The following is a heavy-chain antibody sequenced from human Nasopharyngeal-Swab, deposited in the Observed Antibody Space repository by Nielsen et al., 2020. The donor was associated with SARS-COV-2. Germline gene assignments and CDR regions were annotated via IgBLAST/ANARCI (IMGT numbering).Heavy chain of an antibody. J-gene: IGHJ2*01. V-gene: IGHV1-58*01. CDR3: AADLQTTMAHWYFDL. D-gene: IGHD1/OR15-1a*01. Sequence: SVKVSCKASGFTFTSPAVQWVRQARGQRLEWIGWIVVGSGYTNYAQKFQERVTITRDMSTSTAYMEVSSLRSEDTAVYFCAADLQTTMAHWYFDLWGRGTLVTVSS. CDR2: IVVGSGYT. CDR1: GFTFTSPA.